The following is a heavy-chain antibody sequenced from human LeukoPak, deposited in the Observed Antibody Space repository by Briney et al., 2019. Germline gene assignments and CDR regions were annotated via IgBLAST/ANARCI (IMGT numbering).Heavy chain of an antibody. J-gene: IGHJ4*02. CDR1: GGSISSSSYY. CDR3: ARQTGSGLFILP. V-gene: IGHV4-39*01. Sequence: SETLCFTCTVSGGSISSSSYYWGWIRQPPGKGLEWIGSIYYSGNTYYNASLKSQVSISIDTSKNQFSLRLTSVTAADTAVYYCARQTGSGLFILPGGQGTLVTVSS. CDR2: IYYSGNT. D-gene: IGHD3/OR15-3a*01.